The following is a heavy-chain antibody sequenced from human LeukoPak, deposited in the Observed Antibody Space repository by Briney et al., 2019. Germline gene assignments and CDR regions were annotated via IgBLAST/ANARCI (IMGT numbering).Heavy chain of an antibody. J-gene: IGHJ4*02. CDR1: GNYW. D-gene: IGHD1-26*01. Sequence: PGRSLTLSCAASGNYWMHWVRQAPGKGLVWVSRINEDGSTTNYADSVKGRSTIFRDNAKNTLYLQMNSLRAEDTAVYYCVRDLGGRSGHWGQGTLVTVSS. CDR2: INEDGSTT. CDR3: VRDLGGRSGH. V-gene: IGHV3-74*01.